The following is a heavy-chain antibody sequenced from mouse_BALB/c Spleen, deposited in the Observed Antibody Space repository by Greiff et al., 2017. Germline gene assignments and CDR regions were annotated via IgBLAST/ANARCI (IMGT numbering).Heavy chain of an antibody. Sequence: EVKLMESGPGLVKPSQSLSLTCTVTGYSITSDYAWNWIRQFPGNKLEWMGYISYSGSTSYNPSLKSRISITRDTSKNQFFLQLNSVTTEDTATYYCARGGLRIDYWGQGTTLTVSS. D-gene: IGHD2-4*01. CDR1: GYSITSDYA. J-gene: IGHJ2*01. CDR2: ISYSGST. V-gene: IGHV3-2*02. CDR3: ARGGLRIDY.